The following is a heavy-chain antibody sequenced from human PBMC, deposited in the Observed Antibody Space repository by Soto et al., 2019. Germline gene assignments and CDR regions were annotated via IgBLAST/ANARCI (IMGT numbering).Heavy chain of an antibody. CDR2: IYYGGST. Sequence: SETLSLTCTVSGGSISSSSYYWGWIRQPPGKGLEWIGSIYYGGSTFYNPSLKSRITISVDTSNNQFSLKLTSVTAADTAVYYCARVHVMVVAGSTFDYWGQGTLVTVSS. CDR1: GGSISSSSYY. D-gene: IGHD6-19*01. J-gene: IGHJ4*02. CDR3: ARVHVMVVAGSTFDY. V-gene: IGHV4-39*07.